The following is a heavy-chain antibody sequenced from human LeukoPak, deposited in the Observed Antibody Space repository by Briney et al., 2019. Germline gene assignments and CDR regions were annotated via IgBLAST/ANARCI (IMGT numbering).Heavy chain of an antibody. CDR3: ASGVYYLDY. CDR1: GFTFSTYW. CDR2: IKQDGTEK. Sequence: PGGSLRLSCAASGFTFSTYWMSWARQAPGKGLEWVANIKQDGTEKYYVDSVKGRFTISRDNAKNSLYLQMNSLRAEDTAVYYCASGVYYLDYWGQGTLVTVSS. D-gene: IGHD2-8*01. J-gene: IGHJ4*02. V-gene: IGHV3-7*01.